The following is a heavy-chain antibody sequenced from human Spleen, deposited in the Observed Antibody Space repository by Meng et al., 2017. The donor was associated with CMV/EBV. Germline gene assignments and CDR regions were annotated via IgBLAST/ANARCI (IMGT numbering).Heavy chain of an antibody. CDR2: ITHDGSDT. J-gene: IGHJ4*02. Sequence: LSCAASGFIFSAFAMHGVRQDPGKGMEWVSIITHDGSDTYYANSVKGRFTISRDNSNNTLSLQMNSLRPDDTAVFYCTRGYSNGLDNWGQGTLVTVSS. CDR3: TRGYSNGLDN. V-gene: IGHV3-30*04. D-gene: IGHD4-11*01. CDR1: GFIFSAFA.